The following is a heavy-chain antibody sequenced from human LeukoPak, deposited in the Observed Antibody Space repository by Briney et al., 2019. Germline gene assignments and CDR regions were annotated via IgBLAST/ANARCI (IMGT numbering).Heavy chain of an antibody. V-gene: IGHV4-39*07. CDR2: INHSGST. CDR1: GGSISSGGYY. Sequence: SETLSLTCTVSGGSISSGGYYWSWIRQPPGKGLEWIGEINHSGSTNYNPSLKSRVTISVDTSKNQFSPKLSSVTAADTAVYYCATLFYYYGMDVWGQGTTVTVSS. J-gene: IGHJ6*02. CDR3: ATLFYYYGMDV. D-gene: IGHD3-3*01.